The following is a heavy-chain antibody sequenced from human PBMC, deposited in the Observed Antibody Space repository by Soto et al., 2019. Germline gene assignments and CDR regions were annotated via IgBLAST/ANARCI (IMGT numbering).Heavy chain of an antibody. CDR2: ISSSGSTI. J-gene: IGHJ3*02. Sequence: GLSLRLSCAASGFTFSDYYMSWIRQAPGKGLERVSYISSSGSTIYYADSVKGRFTISRDNAKNSLYLQMNSLRAEDTAVYYCARDRRRFLEWLRPRDDAFDIWGKGTMVT. V-gene: IGHV3-11*01. CDR1: GFTFSDYY. CDR3: ARDRRRFLEWLRPRDDAFDI. D-gene: IGHD3-3*01.